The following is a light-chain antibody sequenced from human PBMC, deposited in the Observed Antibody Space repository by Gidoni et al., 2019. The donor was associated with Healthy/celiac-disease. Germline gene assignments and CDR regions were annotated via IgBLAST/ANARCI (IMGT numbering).Light chain of an antibody. CDR1: QSVSSN. J-gene: IGKJ2*03. Sequence: EIVLPPSPATLSVSPGERATLSCRASQSVSSNLAWYQQKPGQAPRLLIYGASTRATGIPARFSGSGSGTEFTLTISSLQSEDFAVYYCQQYNNWPLYSFXQXTKLEIK. CDR2: GAS. CDR3: QQYNNWPLYS. V-gene: IGKV3D-15*01.